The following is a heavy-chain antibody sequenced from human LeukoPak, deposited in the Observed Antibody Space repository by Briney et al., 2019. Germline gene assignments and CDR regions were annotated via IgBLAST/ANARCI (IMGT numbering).Heavy chain of an antibody. V-gene: IGHV1-2*02. J-gene: IGHJ4*02. CDR3: ARMAAAGSL. CDR2: INPNSGGT. Sequence: ASVKVSCKASGYIFTGYYMHWVRQAPGQELEWMGWINPNSGGTNYAQKFQGRVTMTRDTSISTAYMELSRLRSDDTAVYYCARMAAAGSLWGQGTLVTVSS. D-gene: IGHD6-13*01. CDR1: GYIFTGYY.